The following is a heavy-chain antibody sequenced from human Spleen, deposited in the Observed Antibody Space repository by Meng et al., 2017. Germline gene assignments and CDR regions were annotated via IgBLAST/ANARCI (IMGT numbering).Heavy chain of an antibody. CDR3: VRSSGWVRTGFDP. Sequence: QVQLQQWGAGLLKPSETLSLTCAVYGVSFSGYYWSWIRQPPGKGLEWIGSIGHSGTTYYTPSLRRRVTVSIDTSKNQFSLEVTSVTAADTAVYYCVRSSGWVRTGFDPWGQGTLVTVSS. CDR2: IGHSGTT. V-gene: IGHV4-34*01. J-gene: IGHJ5*02. D-gene: IGHD6-19*01. CDR1: GVSFSGYY.